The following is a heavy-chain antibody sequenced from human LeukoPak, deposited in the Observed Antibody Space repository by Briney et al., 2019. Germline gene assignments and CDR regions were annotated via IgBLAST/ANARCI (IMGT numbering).Heavy chain of an antibody. CDR1: GFTFSSYA. CDR2: IRYDGSNK. J-gene: IGHJ3*02. CDR3: AKALRFMYGDYAWDTGDAFDI. D-gene: IGHD4-17*01. V-gene: IGHV3-30*02. Sequence: PGGSLRLSCAASGFTFSSYAMHWVRQAPGKGLEWVAFIRYDGSNKYYADSVKGRFTISRDNSKNTLYLQMNSLRAEDTAVCYCAKALRFMYGDYAWDTGDAFDIWGQGTMVTVSS.